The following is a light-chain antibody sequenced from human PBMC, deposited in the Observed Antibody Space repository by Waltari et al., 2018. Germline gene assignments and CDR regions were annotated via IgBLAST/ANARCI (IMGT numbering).Light chain of an antibody. Sequence: DIVMTQSPVSLSVTLGEPASISCRSSQSLLDSEDGNTYLEWYLQKPGQSPQLLIYEVSNRASGVPDRFSDSGSDTDFTLKISRVEAEDVGIYYCMQALEFPWTFGQGTKVEIK. CDR1: QSLLDSEDGNTY. CDR2: EVS. V-gene: IGKV2-40*01. CDR3: MQALEFPWT. J-gene: IGKJ1*01.